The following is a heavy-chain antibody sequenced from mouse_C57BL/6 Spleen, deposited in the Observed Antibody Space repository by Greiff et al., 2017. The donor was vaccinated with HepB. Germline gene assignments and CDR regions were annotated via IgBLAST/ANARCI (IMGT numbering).Heavy chain of an antibody. CDR2: IDPSDSET. CDR1: GYTFTSYW. J-gene: IGHJ3*01. V-gene: IGHV1-52*01. CDR3: AREGDYDYEEWFAY. Sequence: QVQLQQPGAELVRPGSSVKLSCKASGYTFTSYWMHWVKQRPIQGLEWIGNIDPSDSETHYNQKFKDKATLTVDKSSSTAYMQLSSLTSEDSAVYYCAREGDYDYEEWFAYWGQGTLVTVFA. D-gene: IGHD2-4*01.